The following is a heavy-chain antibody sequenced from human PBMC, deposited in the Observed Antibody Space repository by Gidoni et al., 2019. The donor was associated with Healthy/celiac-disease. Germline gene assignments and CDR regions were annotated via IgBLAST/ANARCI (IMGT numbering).Heavy chain of an antibody. J-gene: IGHJ4*02. CDR2: IKSKTDGGTT. CDR1: GFTFSNAG. D-gene: IGHD5-18*01. CDR3: TTVGVSYGLNDY. Sequence: EVQLVESGGGLVKPGGSLRPSCAASGFTFSNAGLSWVRQDPGKGLEWVGRIKSKTDGGTTDYAAPVKGRFTISRDDSKNTLYLQMNRLKTEDTAVYYCTTVGVSYGLNDYWGQGTLVTVSS. V-gene: IGHV3-15*01.